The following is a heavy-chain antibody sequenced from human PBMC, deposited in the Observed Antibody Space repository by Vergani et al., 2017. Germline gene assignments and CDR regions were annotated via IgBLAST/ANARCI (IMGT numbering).Heavy chain of an antibody. D-gene: IGHD2-2*01. CDR2: ITPFNGNT. V-gene: IGHV1-45*02. CDR1: GYTFTYRY. J-gene: IGHJ5*02. CDR3: ALAEGSTSCINRVCITPETSSWFDP. Sequence: QMQLVQSGAEVKKTGSSVKVSCKASGYTFTYRYLHWVRQAPGQALEWMGWITPFNGNTNYAQKFQDRVTITRDRSMSTAYMELSSLRSEDTAMYYCALAEGSTSCINRVCITPETSSWFDPWSQGTLVTVSS.